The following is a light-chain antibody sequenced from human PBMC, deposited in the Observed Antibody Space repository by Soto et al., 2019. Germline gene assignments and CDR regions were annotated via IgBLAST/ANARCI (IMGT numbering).Light chain of an antibody. CDR1: QNVTSH. Sequence: EIPMTQSPATLSASVGERATLSCRASQNVTSHLAWYQQKPGKAPKLLIYDASSLESGVPPRFSGSGSGTEFTLTISSLQTDDFSTYYCQQYHSYWTFGQGTKVDIK. CDR2: DAS. V-gene: IGKV1-5*01. J-gene: IGKJ1*01. CDR3: QQYHSYWT.